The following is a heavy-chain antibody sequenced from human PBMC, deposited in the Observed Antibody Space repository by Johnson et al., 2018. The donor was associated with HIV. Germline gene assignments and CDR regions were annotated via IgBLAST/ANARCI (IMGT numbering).Heavy chain of an antibody. Sequence: QVQLVESGGGLVKPGGSLRLSCAASGFTFSNAWMSWVRQAPGKGLEWVAVIWYDGSNKYYADSVKGRFTISRDNSKNTLYLQMNSLRAEDTAVYYCARKQWLEIPSDAFDVWGQGTMVTVSS. D-gene: IGHD6-19*01. CDR2: IWYDGSNK. CDR3: ARKQWLEIPSDAFDV. CDR1: GFTFSNAW. J-gene: IGHJ3*01. V-gene: IGHV3-33*08.